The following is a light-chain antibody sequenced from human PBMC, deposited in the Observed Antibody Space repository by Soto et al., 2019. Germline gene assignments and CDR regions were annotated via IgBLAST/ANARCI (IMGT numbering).Light chain of an antibody. Sequence: EIVLTQSPATLSLAPGERATLSCRASQSVRSYVAWYQQKPGQAPRLLIYDASNRATGIPARFSGSGSGTDFTLTISSLEPEDFAVYYCQQRSNWPLLTFGGGTKVEIK. CDR2: DAS. V-gene: IGKV3-11*01. CDR1: QSVRSY. CDR3: QQRSNWPLLT. J-gene: IGKJ4*01.